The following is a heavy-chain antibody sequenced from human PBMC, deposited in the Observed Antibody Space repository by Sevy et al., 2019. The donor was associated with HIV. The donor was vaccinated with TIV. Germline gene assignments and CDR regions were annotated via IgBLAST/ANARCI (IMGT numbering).Heavy chain of an antibody. J-gene: IGHJ6*04. V-gene: IGHV3-7*01. CDR3: ARWDV. Sequence: GGSLRLSCAASGFAFSSYWMNWVRQAPGKGLEWVANIKEDGSDNYYGDPVKGGFTNSRDNAQNSLYLEMNSLRAEDTAVYYCARWDVWGKGTTVTVSS. CDR2: IKEDGSDN. CDR1: GFAFSSYW.